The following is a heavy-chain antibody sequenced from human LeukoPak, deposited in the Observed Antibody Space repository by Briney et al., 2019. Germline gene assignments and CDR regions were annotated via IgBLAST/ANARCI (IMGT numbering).Heavy chain of an antibody. CDR1: GFTFTSSA. CDR2: IVVGSGNT. CDR3: ARVLRYFDWLLTTTYFDY. V-gene: IGHV1-58*02. J-gene: IGHJ4*02. Sequence: SVKVSCKASGFTFTSSAMQWVRQARGQRLEWIGWIVVGSGNTNYAQKFQERVTITRDMSTSTAYMELSSLRSEDTAVYYCARVLRYFDWLLTTTYFDYWGQGTLVTVSS. D-gene: IGHD3-9*01.